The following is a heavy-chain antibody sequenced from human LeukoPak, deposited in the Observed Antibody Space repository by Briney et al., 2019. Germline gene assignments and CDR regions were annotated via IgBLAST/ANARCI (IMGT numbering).Heavy chain of an antibody. J-gene: IGHJ4*02. V-gene: IGHV3-48*01. Sequence: GGSLRLSCAASDFTFHYYSMCWVRQASGKGLEWISYISRNGSSIYYADSVKGRFTISRDNSKNTLYLQMNSLRAEDTAVYYCAKDLIPSEYSSSWTHNWGQGTLVTVSS. D-gene: IGHD6-13*01. CDR2: ISRNGSSI. CDR3: AKDLIPSEYSSSWTHN. CDR1: DFTFHYYS.